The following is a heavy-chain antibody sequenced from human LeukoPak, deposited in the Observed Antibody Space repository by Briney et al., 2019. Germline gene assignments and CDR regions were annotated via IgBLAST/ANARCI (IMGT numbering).Heavy chain of an antibody. J-gene: IGHJ6*03. D-gene: IGHD3/OR15-3a*01. Sequence: PSETLSLTCTVSGGSISSYYWSWIRQPPGKGLEWIGYIYYSGSTNYNPSLKSRVTISVDTSKNQFSLKLSSVTAADTAVYYCARLGLVPTYYYYYYMDVWGKGTTVTVSS. V-gene: IGHV4-59*01. CDR2: IYYSGST. CDR3: ARLGLVPTYYYYYYMDV. CDR1: GGSISSYY.